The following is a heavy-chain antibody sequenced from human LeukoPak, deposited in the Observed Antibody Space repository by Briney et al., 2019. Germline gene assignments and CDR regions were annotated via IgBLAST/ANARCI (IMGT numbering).Heavy chain of an antibody. CDR3: ANAPTGTYRFDY. D-gene: IGHD4-17*01. V-gene: IGHV3-23*01. CDR1: GFTFTRYA. J-gene: IGHJ4*02. Sequence: PGGFLRLSCAASGFTFTRYAMTWVRQAPGKGLEWVSTISDTGGFTFYADSVKGRFTISRDNSKNTLYLQMNSLRADDTAVYYCANAPTGTYRFDYWGQGTLVTVSS. CDR2: ISDTGGFT.